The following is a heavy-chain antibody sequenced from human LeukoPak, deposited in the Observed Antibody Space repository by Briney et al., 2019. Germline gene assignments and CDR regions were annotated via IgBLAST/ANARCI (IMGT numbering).Heavy chain of an antibody. CDR1: GFTFSSYG. CDR3: AKDKGAHDSSGWYWGAFDI. J-gene: IGHJ3*02. V-gene: IGHV3-33*06. CDR2: IWYDGSNK. Sequence: GRSLRLSCAASGFTFSSYGMHWVRQAPGKGLEWVAVIWYDGSNKYYADSVKGRFTISRDNSKNTLYLQMNSLRAEDTAVYYCAKDKGAHDSSGWYWGAFDIWGQGTMVTVSP. D-gene: IGHD6-19*01.